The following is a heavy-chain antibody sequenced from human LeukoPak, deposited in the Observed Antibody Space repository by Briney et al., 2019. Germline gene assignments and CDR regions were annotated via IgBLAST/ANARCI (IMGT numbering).Heavy chain of an antibody. D-gene: IGHD6-13*01. V-gene: IGHV3-23*01. Sequence: GGSLRLSCAASGFTFSSYAMSWVRQAPGKGLEWVSAISGSGGSTYYADSVKGRFTISRDNAKNTLYLQMSSLRAEDTAMYYCAILTGIAAAAWGQGTLVTVSS. CDR1: GFTFSSYA. CDR3: AILTGIAAAA. J-gene: IGHJ5*02. CDR2: ISGSGGST.